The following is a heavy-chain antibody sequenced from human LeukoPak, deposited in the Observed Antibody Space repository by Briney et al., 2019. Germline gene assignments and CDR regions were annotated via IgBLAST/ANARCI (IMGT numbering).Heavy chain of an antibody. CDR1: GGSISSSSYY. D-gene: IGHD3-10*01. V-gene: IGHV4-39*01. J-gene: IGHJ4*02. Sequence: SETLSLTCTVSGGSISSSSYYWGWIRQPPGKGLEWIGRIYYSGGTYYNPSLKSRVTISVDTSKNQFSLKLSSVTAADTAVYYCARSKEVLLWFGEYPEFDYWGQGTLVTVSS. CDR3: ARSKEVLLWFGEYPEFDY. CDR2: IYYSGGT.